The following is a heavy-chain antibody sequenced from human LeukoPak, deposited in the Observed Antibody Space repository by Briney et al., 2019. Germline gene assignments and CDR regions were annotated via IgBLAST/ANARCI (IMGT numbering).Heavy chain of an antibody. J-gene: IGHJ4*02. CDR3: ARVDSNYVFDY. V-gene: IGHV4-59*01. CDR2: IFYSGTT. CDR1: GGSIRSYY. Sequence: SETLSLTCTVSGGSIRSYYWSWIRQPPGKGLEWIGYIFYSGTTNYNPSLKSLITLSVDTSENQFYLRLTSVTAADTAMYYCARVDSNYVFDYWGQGTLVTVSS. D-gene: IGHD4-11*01.